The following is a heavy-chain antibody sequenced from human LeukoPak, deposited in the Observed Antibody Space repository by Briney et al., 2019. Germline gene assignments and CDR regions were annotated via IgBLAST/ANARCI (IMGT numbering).Heavy chain of an antibody. V-gene: IGHV3-7*01. Sequence: GGSLRLSCAASGFTFSSYWMSWVRQAPGKGLEWVANINQNGNEKYYVDSAKGRFTVSRDNARKSLYLQMNSLRVEDTAMYFCARDDLVVGRYDYVDYWGQGTLVTVSS. CDR1: GFTFSSYW. D-gene: IGHD2-2*01. CDR3: ARDDLVVGRYDYVDY. J-gene: IGHJ4*02. CDR2: INQNGNEK.